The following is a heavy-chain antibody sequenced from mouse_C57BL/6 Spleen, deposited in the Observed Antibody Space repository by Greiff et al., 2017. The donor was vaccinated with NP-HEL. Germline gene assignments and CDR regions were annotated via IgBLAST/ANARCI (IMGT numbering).Heavy chain of an antibody. V-gene: IGHV1-63*01. CDR3: ARYDYDEGAMED. CDR1: GYTFTNYW. Sequence: VKLMESGAELVRPGTSVKMSCKASGYTFTNYWIGWAKQRPGHGLEWIGDIYPGGGYTNYNEKFKGKATLTADKSSSTAYMQFSSLTSEDSASDYCARYDYDEGAMEDWGQGTSVTVAS. D-gene: IGHD2-4*01. CDR2: IYPGGGYT. J-gene: IGHJ4*01.